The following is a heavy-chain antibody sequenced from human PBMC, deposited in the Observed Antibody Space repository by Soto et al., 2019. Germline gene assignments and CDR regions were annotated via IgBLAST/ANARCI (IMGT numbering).Heavy chain of an antibody. Sequence: KTSETLSLTCTVSGASISSNFWSWIRQPPGKGLEWIGHIYHSGSTIYNPSLKSRVTISIDTSKSQFSLNLNSMTAADTAVYYCAGYNWNYYFDPWGQGTLVTVSS. CDR2: IYHSGST. CDR1: GASISSNF. J-gene: IGHJ5*02. CDR3: AGYNWNYYFDP. V-gene: IGHV4-59*03. D-gene: IGHD1-7*01.